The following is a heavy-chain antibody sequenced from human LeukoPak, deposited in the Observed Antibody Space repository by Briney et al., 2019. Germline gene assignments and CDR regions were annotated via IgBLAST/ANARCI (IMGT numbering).Heavy chain of an antibody. CDR1: GFTFNNYA. CDR2: ISSSTTI. Sequence: GGSLRLSCAASGFTFNNYAMNWVRQAPGKGLEWVSYISSSTTIYYADSVKGRFTISRDNARNSLYLQMNSLRAEDTAVYYCASLAHYYGSGLPLPWGQGTLVTVSS. CDR3: ASLAHYYGSGLPLP. D-gene: IGHD3-10*01. J-gene: IGHJ4*02. V-gene: IGHV3-69-1*01.